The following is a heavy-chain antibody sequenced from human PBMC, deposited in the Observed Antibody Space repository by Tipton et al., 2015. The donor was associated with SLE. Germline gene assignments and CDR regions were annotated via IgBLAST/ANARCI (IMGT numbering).Heavy chain of an antibody. J-gene: IGHJ3*02. V-gene: IGHV5-51*01. Sequence: QSGPEVKKSGESLKISCKGSGYSFTNYWIAWVRQMPGKGLEWMGIIHPGDSDTRYSPSFQGHVTISADKSISTAYLQWSGLKASDTAMYYCARSSSGWDAFDIWGQGTMVTVSS. CDR2: IHPGDSDT. D-gene: IGHD6-19*01. CDR3: ARSSSGWDAFDI. CDR1: GYSFTNYW.